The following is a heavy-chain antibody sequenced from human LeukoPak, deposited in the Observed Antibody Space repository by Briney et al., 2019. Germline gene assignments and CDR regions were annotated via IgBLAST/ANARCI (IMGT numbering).Heavy chain of an antibody. Sequence: GASVKVSCKASGYTFTDYYIHWVRQAPGQGLEWMGIXXPSGGNTXYAQKXQXRVTMTRDTSTSTVYMELSSLRSEDTAVYYCARAQGYGDCDYWGQGTLVTVSS. CDR1: GYTFTDYY. D-gene: IGHD4-17*01. CDR3: ARAQGYGDCDY. J-gene: IGHJ4*02. V-gene: IGHV1-46*01. CDR2: XXPSGGNT.